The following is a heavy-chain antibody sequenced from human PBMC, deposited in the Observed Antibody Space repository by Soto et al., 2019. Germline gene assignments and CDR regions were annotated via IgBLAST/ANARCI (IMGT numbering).Heavy chain of an antibody. CDR2: ISGSGGST. CDR1: GFTFSSYA. Sequence: GGSLRLSCAASGFTFSSYAMSWVRQAPGKGLEWVSAISGSGGSTYYADSVKGRFTISRDNSKNTLYLQMNSLRAEDTAVYYCAKDATPKTGTTYYFDYWGQGTLVTVSS. V-gene: IGHV3-23*01. D-gene: IGHD1-1*01. J-gene: IGHJ4*02. CDR3: AKDATPKTGTTYYFDY.